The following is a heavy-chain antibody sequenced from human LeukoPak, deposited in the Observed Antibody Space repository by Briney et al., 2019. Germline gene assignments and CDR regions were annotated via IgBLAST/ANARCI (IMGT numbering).Heavy chain of an antibody. CDR1: GFTFSSYA. Sequence: GSLRLSCAASGFTFSSYAMHWVRQAPGKGLEWVAVISYDGSNKYYADSVKGRFTISRDNSKNTLYLQMNSLRAEDTAVYYCASHDYGDLPGHAFDIWGQGTMVTVSS. J-gene: IGHJ3*02. D-gene: IGHD4-17*01. CDR3: ASHDYGDLPGHAFDI. CDR2: ISYDGSNK. V-gene: IGHV3-30-3*01.